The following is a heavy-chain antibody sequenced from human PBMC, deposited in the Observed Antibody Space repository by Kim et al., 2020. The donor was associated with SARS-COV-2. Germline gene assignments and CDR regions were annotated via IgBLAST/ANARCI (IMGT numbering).Heavy chain of an antibody. CDR1: GYTFTSYA. J-gene: IGHJ5*02. CDR2: INAGNGNT. CDR3: ARDREGRVRGVIRGVWFDP. V-gene: IGHV1-3*01. D-gene: IGHD3-10*01. Sequence: ASVKVSCKASGYTFTSYAMHWVRQAPGQRLEWMGWINAGNGNTKYSQKFQGRVTITRDTSASTAYMELSSLRSEDTAVYYCARDREGRVRGVIRGVWFDPWGQGTLVTVSS.